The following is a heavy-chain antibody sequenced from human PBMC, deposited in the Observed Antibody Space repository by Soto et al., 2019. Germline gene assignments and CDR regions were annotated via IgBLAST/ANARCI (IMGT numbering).Heavy chain of an antibody. CDR3: ARDNMVRGVITYYYGMDV. D-gene: IGHD3-10*01. Sequence: KVSCKASGGTFSSYAISWVRQAPGQGLEWMGGIIPIFGTANYAQRFQGRVTITADESTSTAYMELSSLRSEDTAVYYCARDNMVRGVITYYYGMDVWGQGTTVTVSS. J-gene: IGHJ6*02. V-gene: IGHV1-69*01. CDR2: IIPIFGTA. CDR1: GGTFSSYA.